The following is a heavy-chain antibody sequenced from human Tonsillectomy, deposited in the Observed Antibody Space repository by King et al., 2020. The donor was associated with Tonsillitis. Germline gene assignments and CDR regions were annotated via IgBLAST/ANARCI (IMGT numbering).Heavy chain of an antibody. D-gene: IGHD3-3*01. CDR1: GDSITGGDYY. J-gene: IGHJ4*02. V-gene: IGHV4-30-4*01. CDR3: ARWRTILGVVVSLDY. CDR2: IYYTGRT. Sequence: VQLQESGPGLVKPSQTLSLTCTVSGDSITGGDYYWSWIRQTPGKGLEGIGNIYYTGRTYYNPSLKSRLTMSLDASNNQFSLKLTAVTATDTAVYYCARWRTILGVVVSLDYWGLGTLVTVPS.